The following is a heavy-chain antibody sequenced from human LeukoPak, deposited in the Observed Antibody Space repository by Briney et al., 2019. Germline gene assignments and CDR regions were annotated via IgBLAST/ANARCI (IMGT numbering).Heavy chain of an antibody. J-gene: IGHJ6*03. Sequence: GGSLRLSCAASGFTFSSYWMSWVRQAPGKGLEWVANIKQDRSEKYYVDSAKGRFTISRDNAKNSLYLQMNSLRAEDTAVYYCARLGNSGYDYFLVFGYYYYMDVWGKGTTVTVSS. CDR2: IKQDRSEK. CDR1: GFTFSSYW. D-gene: IGHD5-12*01. CDR3: ARLGNSGYDYFLVFGYYYYMDV. V-gene: IGHV3-7*01.